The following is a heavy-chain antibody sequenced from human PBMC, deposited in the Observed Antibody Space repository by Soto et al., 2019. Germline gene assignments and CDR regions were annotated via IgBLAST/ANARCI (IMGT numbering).Heavy chain of an antibody. Sequence: GGSLRLSCAASGFTVSSNYMSWVRQAPGKGLEWVSVIYSGGSTYYADSVKGRFTISRDNSKNTLYLQMNSLRAEDTAVYYCAREEYYYGSGSYYLEFDPWGQGTLVTVSS. V-gene: IGHV3-66*01. CDR3: AREEYYYGSGSYYLEFDP. CDR2: IYSGGST. D-gene: IGHD3-10*01. J-gene: IGHJ5*02. CDR1: GFTVSSNY.